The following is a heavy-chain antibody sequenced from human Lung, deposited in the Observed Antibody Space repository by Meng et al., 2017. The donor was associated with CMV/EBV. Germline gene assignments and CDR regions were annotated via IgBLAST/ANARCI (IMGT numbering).Heavy chain of an antibody. CDR1: GGSISTYY. CDR3: ARFDMDVEGYYGMDV. V-gene: IGHV4-59*01. J-gene: IGHJ6*02. D-gene: IGHD2-15*01. CDR2: IPNSGST. Sequence: SETLSLXCTVSGGSISTYYWNWLRQLPGKGLEWIGYIPNSGSTDYNPSLKSRVTISVDTSKNQFSLKLTSVTAADTAVYYCARFDMDVEGYYGMDVWGQGTTVTVSS.